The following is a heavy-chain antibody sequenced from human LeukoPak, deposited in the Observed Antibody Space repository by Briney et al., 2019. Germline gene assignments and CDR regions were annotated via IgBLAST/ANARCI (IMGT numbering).Heavy chain of an antibody. D-gene: IGHD3-22*01. CDR2: ISGSGGST. J-gene: IGHJ4*02. Sequence: GGSLRLSCAASGFTFSSYEMNWVRQAPGKGLEWVSGISGSGGSTYYADSVKGRFTISRDNSKNTLYLQMNSLRAEDTAVYYCAKSIYYDSSGYYYRGTGFDYWGQGTLVTVSS. V-gene: IGHV3-23*01. CDR1: GFTFSSYE. CDR3: AKSIYYDSSGYYYRGTGFDY.